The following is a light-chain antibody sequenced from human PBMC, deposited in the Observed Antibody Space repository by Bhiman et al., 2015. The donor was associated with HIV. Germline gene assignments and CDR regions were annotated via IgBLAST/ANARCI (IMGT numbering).Light chain of an antibody. V-gene: IGLV3-21*01. CDR1: NIGTKS. CDR2: YDS. CDR3: NSRDSSGNHLEV. J-gene: IGLJ2*01. Sequence: SYELTQPPSVSVAPGKTAGITCGGTNIGTKSVHWDQQKPGQAPVLLIHYDSDRPSGIPDRFSGSSSGKTASLTITGAQAEDEADYYCNSRDSSGNHLEVFGGGTKLTVL.